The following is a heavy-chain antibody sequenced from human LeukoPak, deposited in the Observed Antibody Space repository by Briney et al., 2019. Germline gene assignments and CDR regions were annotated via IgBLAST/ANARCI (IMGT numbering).Heavy chain of an antibody. CDR2: IYASGST. J-gene: IGHJ5*02. Sequence: SETLSLTCTVSGASITSYYWSWIRQPAGKGLEWIGRIYASGSTTYNPSLKSRVTMAVDTSKTQFSLKLSSVTAADAAVYYCARDSGTTGEVKFDPWGQGTLVTVSA. V-gene: IGHV4-4*07. D-gene: IGHD3-10*01. CDR3: ARDSGTTGEVKFDP. CDR1: GASITSYY.